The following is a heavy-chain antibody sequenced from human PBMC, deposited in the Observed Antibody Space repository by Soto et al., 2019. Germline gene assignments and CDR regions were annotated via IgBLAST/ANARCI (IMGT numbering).Heavy chain of an antibody. J-gene: IGHJ6*02. D-gene: IGHD3-10*01. V-gene: IGHV3-15*01. CDR3: TTGRSGSYYYYYGMDV. Sequence: GGSLRLSCAASGFTFSNAWMSWVRQAPGKGLEWVGRIKSKTDGGTTDYAAPVKGRFTISRDDSKNTLYLQMNSLKTEDTAVYYCTTGRSGSYYYYYGMDVWGQGTTVTVSS. CDR1: GFTFSNAW. CDR2: IKSKTDGGTT.